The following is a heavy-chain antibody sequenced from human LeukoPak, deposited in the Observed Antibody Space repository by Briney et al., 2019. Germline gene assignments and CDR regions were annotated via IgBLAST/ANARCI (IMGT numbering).Heavy chain of an antibody. CDR1: GFTFSDYY. CDR2: ISSSGSTI. V-gene: IGHV3-11*01. Sequence: GGSLRLSCAASGFTFSDYYMSWIRQAPWKGLEWVSYISSSGSTIYYADSVKGRFTISRDNAKNSLYLQMNSLRAEDTAVYYCARDPGYCSSTSCYAGLDWGQGTLVTVSS. D-gene: IGHD2-2*01. J-gene: IGHJ4*02. CDR3: ARDPGYCSSTSCYAGLD.